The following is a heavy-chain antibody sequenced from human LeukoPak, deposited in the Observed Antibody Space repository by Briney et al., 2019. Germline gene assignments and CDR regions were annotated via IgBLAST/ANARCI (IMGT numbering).Heavy chain of an antibody. CDR2: ISWNSGNI. CDR1: GFTFGDYA. CDR3: VKGVPSNSPWYPWDY. V-gene: IGHV3-9*01. D-gene: IGHD6-13*01. J-gene: IGHJ4*02. Sequence: GGSLRLSCAASGFTFGDYAMHWVRQAPGKGLEWVSGISWNSGNIAYADSVKGRFTISRDNAKNSLYLQMNSLSAEDTALYYCVKGVPSNSPWYPWDYWGQGTLVTVSS.